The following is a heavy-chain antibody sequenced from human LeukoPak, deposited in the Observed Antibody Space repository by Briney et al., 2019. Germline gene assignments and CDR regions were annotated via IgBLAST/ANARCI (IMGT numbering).Heavy chain of an antibody. CDR3: ARHRQSRRCSGGSCYSEDYYYGMDV. D-gene: IGHD2-15*01. Sequence: GESLKISCKGSGYSFTSYWIGWVRQMPGKGLDWMGIIYPGDSDTRYSPSFQGQVTISAGKSISTASLQSSSLKASDTAMYYCARHRQSRRCSGGSCYSEDYYYGMDVWGQGTTVTVSS. J-gene: IGHJ6*02. CDR2: IYPGDSDT. V-gene: IGHV5-51*01. CDR1: GYSFTSYW.